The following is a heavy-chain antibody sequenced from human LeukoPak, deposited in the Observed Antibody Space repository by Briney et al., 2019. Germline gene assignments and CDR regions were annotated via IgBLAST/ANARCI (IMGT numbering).Heavy chain of an antibody. D-gene: IGHD3-22*01. J-gene: IGHJ4*02. CDR3: ARGLAYDSSGYCIDY. V-gene: IGHV4-34*01. Sequence: SETLSLTCAVYGGSFRGYYWRWIRQPPGKGLEWIGEINHSGSTNYNPSLKSRVTISVDTSKNQFSLKLSSVTAADTAVYYCARGLAYDSSGYCIDYWGQGTLVTVSS. CDR1: GGSFRGYY. CDR2: INHSGST.